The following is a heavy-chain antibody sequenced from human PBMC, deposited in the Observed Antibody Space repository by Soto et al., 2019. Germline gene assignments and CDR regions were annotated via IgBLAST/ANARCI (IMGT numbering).Heavy chain of an antibody. CDR3: ARERIAAAGASHNWFDP. Sequence: SETLSLTCTVSGGSISSGGYYWSWIRQHPGKGLEWIGYIYYSGSTYYNPSLKSRVTISVDTPKNQFSLKLSSVTAADTAVYYCARERIAAAGASHNWFDPWGQGTLVTVSS. CDR1: GGSISSGGYY. CDR2: IYYSGST. J-gene: IGHJ5*02. V-gene: IGHV4-31*03. D-gene: IGHD6-13*01.